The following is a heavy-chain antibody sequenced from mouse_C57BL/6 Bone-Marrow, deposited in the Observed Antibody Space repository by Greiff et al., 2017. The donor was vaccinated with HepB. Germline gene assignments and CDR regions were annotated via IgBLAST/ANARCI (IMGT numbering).Heavy chain of an antibody. D-gene: IGHD2-3*01. J-gene: IGHJ2*01. CDR3: ARWGWLLPFDY. Sequence: QVQLQHPGAELVMPGASVKLSCKASGYTFTSYWMHWVKQRPGQGLEWIGEIDPSDSYTNYNQKFKGKSTLTVDKSSSTAYMQLSSLTSEDSAVYYCARWGWLLPFDYWGQGTTLTVSS. CDR1: GYTFTSYW. V-gene: IGHV1-69*01. CDR2: IDPSDSYT.